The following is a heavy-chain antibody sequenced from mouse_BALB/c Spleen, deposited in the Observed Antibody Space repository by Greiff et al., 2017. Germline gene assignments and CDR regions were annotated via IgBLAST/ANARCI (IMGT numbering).Heavy chain of an antibody. CDR1: GFNIKDYY. Sequence: VQLQQSGAELVRSGASVKLSCTASGFNIKDYYMHWVKQRPEQGLEWIGWIDPENGDTEYAPKFQGKATMTADTSSNTAYLQLSSLTSEDTAVYYCKGDGYYGYWGQGTTLTVSA. CDR3: KGDGYYGY. CDR2: IDPENGDT. J-gene: IGHJ2*01. D-gene: IGHD2-3*01. V-gene: IGHV14-4*02.